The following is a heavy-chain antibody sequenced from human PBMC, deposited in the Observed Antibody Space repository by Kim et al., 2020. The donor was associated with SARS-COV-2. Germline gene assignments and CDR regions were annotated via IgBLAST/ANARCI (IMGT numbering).Heavy chain of an antibody. CDR3: ARGGIYCSSTSCYTDY. Sequence: SETLSLTCAVYGGSFSGYYWSWIRQPPGKGLEWIGEINHTGSTNYNPSLKSRVTISVDTSKNQFSLKLSSVTAADTAVYYCARGGIYCSSTSCYTDYWGQGTLVTVSS. D-gene: IGHD2-2*02. J-gene: IGHJ4*02. CDR2: INHTGST. V-gene: IGHV4-34*01. CDR1: GGSFSGYY.